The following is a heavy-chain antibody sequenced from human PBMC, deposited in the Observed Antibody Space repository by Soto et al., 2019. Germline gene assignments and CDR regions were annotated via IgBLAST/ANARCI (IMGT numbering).Heavy chain of an antibody. V-gene: IGHV1-18*01. CDR2: ISVHNGYT. CDR1: GYTFSSYG. D-gene: IGHD1-1*01. CDR3: ARLEHNFGPHDY. Sequence: QVQLAQSGAEVKKPGASVTVSCKASGYTFSSYGISWVRQAPGQGLEWVGWISVHNGYTKYATEFQGRVTMTTDTSTSTAYMELRSLRSDDSAVYFCARLEHNFGPHDYWGQGTLVTVTS. J-gene: IGHJ4*02.